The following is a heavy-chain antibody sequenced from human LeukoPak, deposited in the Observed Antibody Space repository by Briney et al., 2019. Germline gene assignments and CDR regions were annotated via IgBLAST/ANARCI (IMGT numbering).Heavy chain of an antibody. D-gene: IGHD2-15*01. V-gene: IGHV1-69*01. CDR1: GGTFSSYA. J-gene: IGHJ6*03. CDR2: IIPIFGTA. Sequence: SVKVSCKASGGTFSSYAIGWVRQAPGQGLEWMGGIIPIFGTANYAQKFQGRVTITADESTSTAYMELSSLRSEDTAVYYCARGKAVVVAPIYYYYYMDVWGKGTTVTVSS. CDR3: ARGKAVVVAPIYYYYYMDV.